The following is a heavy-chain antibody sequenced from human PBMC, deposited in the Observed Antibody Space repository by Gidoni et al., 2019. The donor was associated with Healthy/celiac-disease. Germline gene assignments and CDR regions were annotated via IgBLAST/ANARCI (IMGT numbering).Heavy chain of an antibody. Sequence: QVQLVQSGAEMTKPGASVPVSCKASGYTFTGYYMHWVLQAPGQGLEWMGRINTNSGGTNYAQKVQGRVTMTRDTSISTAYMERSRLRSDDTAVYYCARVDEASYYYYMDVWGKGTTVTVS. J-gene: IGHJ6*03. CDR2: INTNSGGT. V-gene: IGHV1-2*06. CDR3: ARVDEASYYYYMDV. CDR1: GYTFTGYY.